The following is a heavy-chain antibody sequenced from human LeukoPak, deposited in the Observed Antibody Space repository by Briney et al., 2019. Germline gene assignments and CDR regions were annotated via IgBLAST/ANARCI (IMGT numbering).Heavy chain of an antibody. Sequence: SETLSLTCAVYGGSFSGYYWSWIRQPPGKGLEWIGIIYYSGSTYYNPSLKSRVTISVDTSQNQFSLRLSSVTAADTAVYYCARQYCTSGSCPDYFDYWGQGTLVTVSS. V-gene: IGHV4-34*01. CDR2: IYYSGST. D-gene: IGHD2-15*01. CDR3: ARQYCTSGSCPDYFDY. CDR1: GGSFSGYY. J-gene: IGHJ4*02.